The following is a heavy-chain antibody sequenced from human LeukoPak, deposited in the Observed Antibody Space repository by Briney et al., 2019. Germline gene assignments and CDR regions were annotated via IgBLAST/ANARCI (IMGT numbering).Heavy chain of an antibody. CDR2: ICWNSGTI. CDR3: ARALYSSGWNFDY. J-gene: IGHJ4*02. Sequence: GGSLRLSCAASGFTFDDYAMHWVRQAPGKGREWVSGICWNSGTIGDADSVKGRFTISRDNAKNSLYLQMTSLRAEDTALYYCARALYSSGWNFDYWGQGTLVTVSS. CDR1: GFTFDDYA. V-gene: IGHV3-9*01. D-gene: IGHD6-19*01.